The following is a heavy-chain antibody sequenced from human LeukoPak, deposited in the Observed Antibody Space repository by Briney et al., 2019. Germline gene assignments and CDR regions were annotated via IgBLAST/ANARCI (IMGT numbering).Heavy chain of an antibody. V-gene: IGHV3-23*01. Sequence: GGSLSLSSAASGFTFSSYVMNWVRQAPGKGLEWVSGISGNGGSTYYADSVKGRFTISRDNSKNTLYLQMNSLRAEDTAVYYCAKPKYTVAGSNFFDYWGQGTLVTVSS. D-gene: IGHD6-19*01. CDR2: ISGNGGST. CDR3: AKPKYTVAGSNFFDY. J-gene: IGHJ4*02. CDR1: GFTFSSYV.